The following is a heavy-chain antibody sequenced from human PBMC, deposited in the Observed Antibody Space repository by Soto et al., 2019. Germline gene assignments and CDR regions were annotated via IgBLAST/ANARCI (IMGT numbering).Heavy chain of an antibody. CDR1: GFTFSSYA. V-gene: IGHV3-23*01. D-gene: IGHD2-2*01. CDR2: ISGSGGST. J-gene: IGHJ6*03. CDR3: AKNAGDNVVVTGPMPGSLWKTTTNYYYYNMDV. Sequence: EVQLLESGGGLVQPGGSLRLSCAASGFTFSSYAMSWVRQAPGKGLEWVSAISGSGGSTYYADSVKGRFTISRDNSKNTLFLQMNTLRAEDTAVYYCAKNAGDNVVVTGPMPGSLWKTTTNYYYYNMDVWGKGTTVTVSS.